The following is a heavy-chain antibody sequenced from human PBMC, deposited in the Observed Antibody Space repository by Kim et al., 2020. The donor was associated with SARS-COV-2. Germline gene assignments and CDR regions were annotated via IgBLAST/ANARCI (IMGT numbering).Heavy chain of an antibody. CDR2: ISSSGSTI. J-gene: IGHJ4*02. D-gene: IGHD2-15*01. Sequence: GALRLSCEASGFTFRDYGMNWVRQAPGKGLEWISYISSSGSTIYYAESVKGRFEVSRDNVKNALYLKISGLRDEDTALYFCARGSGWRQLEGMGFWGQGTLVTVSS. V-gene: IGHV3-48*02. CDR3: ARGSGWRQLEGMGF. CDR1: GFTFRDYG.